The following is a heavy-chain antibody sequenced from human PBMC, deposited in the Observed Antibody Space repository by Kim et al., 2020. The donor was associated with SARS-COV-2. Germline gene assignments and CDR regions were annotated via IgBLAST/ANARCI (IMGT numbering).Heavy chain of an antibody. D-gene: IGHD3-22*01. Sequence: SETLSLTCTASGGSISSSSYYWGWIRQPPGKGLEWIGSLYYSGSTYYNPSLKSRVTISVDTSKNQFSLRLSSVTAADTAVYYCARQKNEYYYDRSPNFDLWGRGTLVTVSS. CDR3: ARQKNEYYYDRSPNFDL. CDR1: GGSISSSSYY. V-gene: IGHV4-39*01. J-gene: IGHJ2*01. CDR2: LYYSGST.